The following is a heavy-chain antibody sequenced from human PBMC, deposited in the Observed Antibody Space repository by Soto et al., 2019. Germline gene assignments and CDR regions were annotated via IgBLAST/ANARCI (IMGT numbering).Heavy chain of an antibody. V-gene: IGHV3-30-3*01. CDR2: ISYDGSNK. CDR1: GFTFSSYA. CDR3: ARDSRDFWSGYLIDY. D-gene: IGHD3-3*01. Sequence: GGSLRLSCAASGFTFSSYAMHWVRQAPGKGLEWVAVISYDGSNKYYADSVKGRFTISRDNSKNTLYLQMNSLRAEDTAVYYCARDSRDFWSGYLIDYWGQGTLVTVSS. J-gene: IGHJ4*02.